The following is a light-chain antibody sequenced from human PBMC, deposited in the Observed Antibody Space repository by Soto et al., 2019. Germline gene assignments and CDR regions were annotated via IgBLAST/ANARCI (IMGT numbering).Light chain of an antibody. CDR2: EAS. V-gene: IGKV1D-12*01. Sequence: DIQMTQSPSSVSASVGDRVTITCRASQPISNWLAWFQQKPGKAPNLLIFEASNLQSGVPSRFSGSGSGTDFTLNISSLQPEDFATYYCQQANSFPLTFGGGTKVDIK. CDR3: QQANSFPLT. J-gene: IGKJ4*01. CDR1: QPISNW.